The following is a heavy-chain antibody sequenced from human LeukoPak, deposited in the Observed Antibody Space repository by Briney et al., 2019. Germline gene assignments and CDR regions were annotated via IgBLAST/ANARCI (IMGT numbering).Heavy chain of an antibody. CDR3: ASRGLFHVDYDILTGYLG. CDR1: GFTFSSYW. CDR2: IKQDGSEK. V-gene: IGHV3-7*01. D-gene: IGHD3-9*01. J-gene: IGHJ4*02. Sequence: GGSLRLSCAASGFTFSSYWMSWVRQAPGKGLEWVANIKQDGSEKYYVDSVKGRFTISRDNAKNSLYLQMNSLRAEDTAVYYCASRGLFHVDYDILTGYLGWGQGTLVTVSS.